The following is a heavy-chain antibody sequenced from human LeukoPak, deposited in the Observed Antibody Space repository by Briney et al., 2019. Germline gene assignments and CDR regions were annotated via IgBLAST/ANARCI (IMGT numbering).Heavy chain of an antibody. D-gene: IGHD3-22*01. CDR2: IYYSGST. Sequence: SSETLSLTCTVSGGSISSSSYYWGWIRQPPGKGLEWIGSIYYSGSTYYNPSLKSRVTISVDTSKNQFSLKLSSVTAADTAVYYCAREVEYYDSSECAFDIWGQGTMVTVSS. CDR1: GGSISSSSYY. V-gene: IGHV4-39*07. J-gene: IGHJ3*02. CDR3: AREVEYYDSSECAFDI.